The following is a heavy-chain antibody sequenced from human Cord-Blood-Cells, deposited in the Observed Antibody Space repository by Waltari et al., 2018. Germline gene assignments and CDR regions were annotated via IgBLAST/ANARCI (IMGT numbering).Heavy chain of an antibody. Sequence: QVQLVQSGAEVKKPGASVKVSCKASGYTFTSYDINWVRQAAGQGLEWMGWVNPKSGNKGYAQKLQGRVTMTRNTAISTAYMELSSLRSDDTAVYYCARGMLKQLDFDYWGQGTLVTVSS. CDR2: VNPKSGNK. D-gene: IGHD6-6*01. CDR3: ARGMLKQLDFDY. J-gene: IGHJ4*02. V-gene: IGHV1-8*01. CDR1: GYTFTSYD.